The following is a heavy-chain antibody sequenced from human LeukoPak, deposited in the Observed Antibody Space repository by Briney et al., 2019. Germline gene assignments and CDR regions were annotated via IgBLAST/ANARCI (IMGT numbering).Heavy chain of an antibody. CDR2: IKQDGSEK. Sequence: GGSLRLSCAASGFTFSSYWMSWVRQAPGKGLEWVANIKQDGSEKYYVDSVKGRFTISRDNAKNSLYLQMNSLRAEDTAVYYCASDFLPYYLLFDYWGQGTLVTVSS. D-gene: IGHD2-8*01. V-gene: IGHV3-7*01. CDR1: GFTFSSYW. CDR3: ASDFLPYYLLFDY. J-gene: IGHJ4*02.